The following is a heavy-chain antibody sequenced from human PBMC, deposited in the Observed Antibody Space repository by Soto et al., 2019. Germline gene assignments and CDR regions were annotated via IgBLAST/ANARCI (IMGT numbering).Heavy chain of an antibody. Sequence: TSETLSLTCTVPGGSVSSGSYYWSWIRQPPGKGLEWIGYIYYSGSTNYNPSLKSRVTISVDTSKNQFSLKLSSVTAADTAVYYCARAGQEWEPSNTVDYWGQGTLVTVSS. CDR1: GGSVSSGSYY. CDR3: ARAGQEWEPSNTVDY. V-gene: IGHV4-61*01. J-gene: IGHJ4*02. CDR2: IYYSGST. D-gene: IGHD1-26*01.